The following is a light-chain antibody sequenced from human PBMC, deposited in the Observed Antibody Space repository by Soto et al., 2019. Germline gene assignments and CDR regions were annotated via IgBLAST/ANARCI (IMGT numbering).Light chain of an antibody. CDR3: QSYDSSLRGSV. V-gene: IGLV1-40*01. J-gene: IGLJ3*02. Sequence: QSVLTQPSSVSGAPGQRVTISCTGSSSNIGAGYDVHWYQQLPGTAPKLLIYGNSNRPSGVPDRFSGSKSGTSASLAITGLQAEDEADYYCQSYDSSLRGSVFGGGTKVTVL. CDR1: SSNIGAGYD. CDR2: GNS.